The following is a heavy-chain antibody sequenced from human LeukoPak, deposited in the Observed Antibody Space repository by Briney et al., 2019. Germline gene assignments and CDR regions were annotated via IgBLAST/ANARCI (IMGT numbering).Heavy chain of an antibody. CDR2: MYYSGST. V-gene: IGHV4-59*12. D-gene: IGHD3-3*01. Sequence: SETLSLTCTVSGGSISSYYWSWIRQPPGKGLEWIGYMYYSGSTNYNPSLKSRVTISVDTSKNQFSLKLSSVTAADTAVYYCARIGITIFGVPDYWGQGTLVTVSS. J-gene: IGHJ4*02. CDR1: GGSISSYY. CDR3: ARIGITIFGVPDY.